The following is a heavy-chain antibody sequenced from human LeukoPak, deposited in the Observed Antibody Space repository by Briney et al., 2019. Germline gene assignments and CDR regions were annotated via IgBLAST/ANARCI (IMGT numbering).Heavy chain of an antibody. CDR1: GYXFTSYW. CDR3: ARDSSGWKFDY. CDR2: IDPTGSYT. D-gene: IGHD6-19*01. V-gene: IGHV5-10-1*01. J-gene: IGHJ4*02. Sequence: GESLKISCNGSGYXFTSYWISWVRQMPGKGLEWMGRIDPTGSYTNYSPSFQGHVTISADKSISTAYLQWSSLKASDTAMYYCARDSSGWKFDYWGQGTLVTVSS.